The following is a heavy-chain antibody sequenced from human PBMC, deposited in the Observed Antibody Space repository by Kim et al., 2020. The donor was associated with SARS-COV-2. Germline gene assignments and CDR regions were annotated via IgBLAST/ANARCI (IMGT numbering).Heavy chain of an antibody. D-gene: IGHD1-26*01. V-gene: IGHV5-51*01. CDR3: ARGGRVEMATLGWFDP. CDR2: IYPGDSDT. J-gene: IGHJ5*02. CDR1: GYSFTSYW. Sequence: GESLKISCKGSGYSFTSYWIGWVRQMPGKGLEWMGIIYPGDSDTRYSPSFQGQVTISADKSISTAYLQWSSLKASDTAMYYCARGGRVEMATLGWFDPWGQGTLVTVSS.